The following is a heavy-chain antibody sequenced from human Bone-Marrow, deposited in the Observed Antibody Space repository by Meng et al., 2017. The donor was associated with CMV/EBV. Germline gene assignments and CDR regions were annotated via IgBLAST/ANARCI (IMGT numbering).Heavy chain of an antibody. CDR1: GFSLRSSGMR. CDR2: IDWDDDK. Sequence: SGPTLVKPTESLTLTCTFSGFSLRSSGMRVSWIRQPPGKALEWLARIDWDDDKFYSTSLKTRLTISKDISKNQVVLTMTNMDPVDTATYYCARIRWSSDAFDFWGQGTMVTVSS. J-gene: IGHJ3*01. V-gene: IGHV2-70D*14. CDR3: ARIRWSSDAFDF. D-gene: IGHD3-3*01.